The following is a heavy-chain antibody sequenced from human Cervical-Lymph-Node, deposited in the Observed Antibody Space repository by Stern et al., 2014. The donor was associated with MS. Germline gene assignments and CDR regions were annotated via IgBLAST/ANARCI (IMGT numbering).Heavy chain of an antibody. CDR1: GLRSKSYW. Sequence: EVQLVESGAEVKKPGESLKISCKGSGLRSKSYWIGWVRQMSGKGLEVMGIIYPGDSGTRYSPSFPGQVTIHTDKPIPTAYLQWRSLKASDTAIYFCASSWDGRTFDYWGQGTLVIVSS. V-gene: IGHV5-51*01. J-gene: IGHJ4*02. CDR3: ASSWDGRTFDY. CDR2: IYPGDSGT. D-gene: IGHD1-26*01.